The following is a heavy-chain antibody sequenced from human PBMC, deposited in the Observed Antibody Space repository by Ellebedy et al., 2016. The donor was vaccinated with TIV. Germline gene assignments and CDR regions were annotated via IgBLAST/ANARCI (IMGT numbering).Heavy chain of an antibody. CDR1: GGSIGNHY. CDR3: ARMFDSWSSGGYYLDS. V-gene: IGHV4-59*11. CDR2: ISDGGAT. J-gene: IGHJ4*02. D-gene: IGHD3-10*01. Sequence: SETLSLTCSVLGGSIGNHYCSWIRQSPGGGLEWIGHISDGGATHYNPSLKSRVTISRDSSKRHFSLRLTSVTTADSAVYYCARMFDSWSSGGYYLDSWGRGISVTVSS.